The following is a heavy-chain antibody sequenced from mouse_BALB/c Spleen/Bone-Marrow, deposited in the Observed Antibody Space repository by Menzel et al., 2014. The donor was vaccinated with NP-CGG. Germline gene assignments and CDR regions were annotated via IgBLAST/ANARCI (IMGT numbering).Heavy chain of an antibody. Sequence: EVMLVESGGGLVQPGGSLKLSCATSGFTFSDYYMYWVRQTPEKRLEWVAYISNGGGSTYYPDTVKGRFTISRDNAKNPLYLQMSRLKSEDTAMYYCARPLHDCYYVAYWGQGTLVTVSA. CDR3: ARPLHDCYYVAY. V-gene: IGHV5-12*02. D-gene: IGHD2-3*01. J-gene: IGHJ3*01. CDR1: GFTFSDYY. CDR2: ISNGGGST.